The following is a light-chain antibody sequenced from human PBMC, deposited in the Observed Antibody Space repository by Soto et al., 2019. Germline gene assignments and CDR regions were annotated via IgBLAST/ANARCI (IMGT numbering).Light chain of an antibody. Sequence: DIQMTQSPSSLSASVGDRVTITCRASQDISNSLAWYQQKPGKVPKGLIYATSILQSGVPARFSGSGSGTDFTLTISSLQPEDVANYYCPNYNSAPLTFGGGTKVEI. J-gene: IGKJ4*01. CDR1: QDISNS. CDR2: ATS. V-gene: IGKV1-27*01. CDR3: PNYNSAPLT.